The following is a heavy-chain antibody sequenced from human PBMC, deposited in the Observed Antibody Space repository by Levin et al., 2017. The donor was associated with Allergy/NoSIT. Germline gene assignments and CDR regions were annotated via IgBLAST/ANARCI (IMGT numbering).Heavy chain of an antibody. CDR2: ISTSSSTI. V-gene: IGHV3-48*02. Sequence: PGGSLRLSCAASGFTFSSYNMNWVRQAPGKGLEWVSYISTSSSTIYYADSVKGRFTISRDNAKSSLYLHMNSLRDEDTTVYYCARLRGFDMDVWGQGTTVTVSS. D-gene: IGHD3-16*01. CDR1: GFTFSSYN. CDR3: ARLRGFDMDV. J-gene: IGHJ6*02.